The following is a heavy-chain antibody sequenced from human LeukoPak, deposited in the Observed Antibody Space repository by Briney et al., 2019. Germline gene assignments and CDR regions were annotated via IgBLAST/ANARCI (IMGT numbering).Heavy chain of an antibody. Sequence: ASVKVSCKASGYTFTGYYMHWVRQAPGQGLEWMGWINPNSGGTNYAQKFQGRVTMTRDTSISTAYMELSRLRSDDTAVYFCARATFRYSNYVDYYYMDVWGKGTTVTVSS. CDR3: ARATFRYSNYVDYYYMDV. CDR1: GYTFTGYY. CDR2: INPNSGGT. D-gene: IGHD4-11*01. V-gene: IGHV1-2*02. J-gene: IGHJ6*03.